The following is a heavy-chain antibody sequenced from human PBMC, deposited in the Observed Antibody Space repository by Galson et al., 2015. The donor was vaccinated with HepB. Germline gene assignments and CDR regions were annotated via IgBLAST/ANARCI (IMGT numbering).Heavy chain of an antibody. CDR3: TRGFCGGGPCRGDDY. D-gene: IGHD2-21*01. CDR1: GDSVSSNSAA. J-gene: IGHJ4*02. CDR2: TYFRSKWYY. Sequence: CAISGDSVSSNSAAWNWIRQSPSRGLEWLGRTYFRSKWYYDYAMSVKGRININPDTSKNQFSLQLNSVTPEDTAVYYCTRGFCGGGPCRGDDYWGQGTLVTVSS. V-gene: IGHV6-1*01.